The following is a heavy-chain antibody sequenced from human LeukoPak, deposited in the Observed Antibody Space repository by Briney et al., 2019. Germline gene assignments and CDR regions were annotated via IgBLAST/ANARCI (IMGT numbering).Heavy chain of an antibody. J-gene: IGHJ6*02. Sequence: ASVKVSCKASGGTFSSYAISWVRQAPGQGLEWMGGIIPIFGTANYAQKFQGRVTITADEPTSTAYMELSSLRSEDTAVYYCARYCSGGSCYLLYGMDVWGQGTTVTVSS. CDR1: GGTFSSYA. D-gene: IGHD2-15*01. CDR2: IIPIFGTA. CDR3: ARYCSGGSCYLLYGMDV. V-gene: IGHV1-69*13.